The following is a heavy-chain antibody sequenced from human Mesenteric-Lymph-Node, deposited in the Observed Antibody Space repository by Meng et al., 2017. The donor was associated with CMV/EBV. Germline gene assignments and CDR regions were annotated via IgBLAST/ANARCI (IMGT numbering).Heavy chain of an antibody. Sequence: LKISCAASGFTFNRYAMNWVRQAPGTGLEWVSSISSRGGYIFYADSVKGRFTISRDNANNSLFLQMNSLRAEDTAIYYCVRVYYGDNVDYFDYWGQGTPVTVSS. CDR3: VRVYYGDNVDYFDY. V-gene: IGHV3-21*01. J-gene: IGHJ4*02. D-gene: IGHD4-17*01. CDR2: ISSRGGYI. CDR1: GFTFNRYA.